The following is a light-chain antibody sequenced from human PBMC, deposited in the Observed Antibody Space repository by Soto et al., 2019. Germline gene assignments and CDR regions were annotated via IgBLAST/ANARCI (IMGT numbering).Light chain of an antibody. V-gene: IGKV3-20*01. Sequence: EIVLTQSPGTLSLSPGERATLSCRASQSVTSNYLAWYQQKPGQAPRLLIYGASTRATGIPDRFSGSGSGTDFTLTISRLEPEDFAVYYCQQYVNSPPTFGQGTRLEIK. CDR3: QQYVNSPPT. J-gene: IGKJ5*01. CDR2: GAS. CDR1: QSVTSNY.